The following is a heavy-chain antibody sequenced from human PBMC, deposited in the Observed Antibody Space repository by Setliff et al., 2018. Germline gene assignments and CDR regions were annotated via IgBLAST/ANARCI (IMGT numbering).Heavy chain of an antibody. Sequence: PGGSLRLSCAAAGFSFSDYYMSWVRQAPGKGLEWLASINPHGSEKYYADSVKGRFTISRDNAKNSLYLHMNSLRADDTAVYYCSRDVYDFRTGQADPWGQGTLVTVS. CDR2: INPHGSEK. J-gene: IGHJ5*02. CDR3: SRDVYDFRTGQADP. D-gene: IGHD3-3*01. V-gene: IGHV3-7*01. CDR1: GFSFSDYY.